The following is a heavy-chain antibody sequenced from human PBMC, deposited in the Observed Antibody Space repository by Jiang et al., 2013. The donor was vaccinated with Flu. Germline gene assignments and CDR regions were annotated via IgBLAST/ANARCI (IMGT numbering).Heavy chain of an antibody. V-gene: IGHV4-59*01. CDR2: IYYSGST. Sequence: GSGLVKPSETLSLACTVSGGSISSYYWSWIRQPPGKGLEWIGYIYYSGSTNYNPSLKSRVTISVDTSKNQFSLKLSSVTAADTAVYYCARSPVVPAAIWFDPGAREPRSPSPQ. CDR1: GGSISSYY. J-gene: IGHJ5*02. CDR3: ARSPVVPAAIWFDP. D-gene: IGHD2-2*01.